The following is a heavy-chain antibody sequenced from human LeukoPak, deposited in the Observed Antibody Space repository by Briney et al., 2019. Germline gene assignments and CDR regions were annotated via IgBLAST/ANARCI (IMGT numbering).Heavy chain of an antibody. CDR3: ARHLRADGSGYTPGEFDS. D-gene: IGHD3-22*01. V-gene: IGHV5-51*01. J-gene: IGHJ4*02. CDR1: GYSFTSYW. CDR2: IYPGDSDT. Sequence: GESLKISCKGSGYSFTSYWIGWVRQMPGKGLEWMGIIYPGDSDTKYSPSFQGQVTISADKFITTAYLQWSSLRASDTAMYYCARHLRADGSGYTPGEFDSWGQGTLVTVSS.